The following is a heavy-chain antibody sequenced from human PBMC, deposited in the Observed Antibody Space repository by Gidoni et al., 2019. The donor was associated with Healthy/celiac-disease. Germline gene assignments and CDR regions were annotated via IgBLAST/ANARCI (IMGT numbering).Heavy chain of an antibody. V-gene: IGHV1-69*06. Sequence: QVQLVQSGAEVKKPGTSVQVSCKASGGTFSSYASSWVRQAPGQGLEWMGGIIPIFGTANYAQKFQGRVTITADKSTSTAYMELSSLRSEDTAVYYCARVPNYYDSSGYLPDDYWGQGTLVTVSS. CDR2: IIPIFGTA. D-gene: IGHD3-22*01. CDR3: ARVPNYYDSSGYLPDDY. J-gene: IGHJ4*02. CDR1: GGTFSSYA.